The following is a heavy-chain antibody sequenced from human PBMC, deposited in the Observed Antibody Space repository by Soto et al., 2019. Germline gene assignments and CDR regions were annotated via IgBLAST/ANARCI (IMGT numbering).Heavy chain of an antibody. Sequence: SETLSLTCTVSGGSITTSNYYWGWIRQPPGKGLEWIGHVYYGGSPYYNPSLRSRVTISVDPYTNQFYLKLKSVNAADTAVYYCARHMVTNVYCYSYYGMDVWCQGPSVT. V-gene: IGHV4-39*01. D-gene: IGHD5-18*01. CDR2: VYYGGSP. J-gene: IGHJ6*02. CDR1: GGSITTSNYY. CDR3: ARHMVTNVYCYSYYGMDV.